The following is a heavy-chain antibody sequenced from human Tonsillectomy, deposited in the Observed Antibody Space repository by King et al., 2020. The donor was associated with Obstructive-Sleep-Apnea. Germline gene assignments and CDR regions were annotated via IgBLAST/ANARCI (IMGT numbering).Heavy chain of an antibody. CDR3: ARGRTQFDY. Sequence: VQLQESGPGLVKSSETLSLTCTVSRYSISSGYDWGWIRQPPGKGLEWIGNIYHSGITHYTPSLKSRVTISVDTSKNQFSLKLNSVTAADTAVYYCARGRTQFDYWGQGTLVTVSS. CDR1: RYSISSGYD. V-gene: IGHV4-38-2*02. D-gene: IGHD3/OR15-3a*01. CDR2: IYHSGIT. J-gene: IGHJ4*02.